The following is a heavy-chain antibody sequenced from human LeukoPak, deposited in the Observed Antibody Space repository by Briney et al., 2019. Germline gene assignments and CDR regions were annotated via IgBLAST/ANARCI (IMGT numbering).Heavy chain of an antibody. J-gene: IGHJ4*02. D-gene: IGHD4-23*01. V-gene: IGHV3-48*03. CDR2: ISSSGSDI. CDR1: GLTFSNYE. CDR3: ARDYGGSSPFDY. Sequence: TGGSLRLSCAASGLTFSNYEMHWVRQAPGKGLEWVSYISSSGSDIYYADSVKGRFTISRDNAKNSLYLHMNSLRAEDTAVYYCARDYGGSSPFDYWGQGTLVTVSS.